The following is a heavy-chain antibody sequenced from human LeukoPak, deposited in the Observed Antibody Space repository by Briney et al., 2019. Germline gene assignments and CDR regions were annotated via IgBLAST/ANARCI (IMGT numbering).Heavy chain of an antibody. V-gene: IGHV3-30*04. D-gene: IGHD2-2*01. J-gene: IGHJ4*02. Sequence: GRSLRLSCAASGFTFSSYAMHWVRQAPGKGLEWVAVISYDGSNKYYADSVKGRFTISRDNSKNTLYLQMNSLRAEDTAIYYCAKDMGYCSSATCYGLDYWGQGTLVTVSS. CDR1: GFTFSSYA. CDR2: ISYDGSNK. CDR3: AKDMGYCSSATCYGLDY.